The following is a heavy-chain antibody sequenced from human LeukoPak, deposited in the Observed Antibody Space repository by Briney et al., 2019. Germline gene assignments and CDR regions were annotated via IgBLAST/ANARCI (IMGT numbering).Heavy chain of an antibody. D-gene: IGHD3-9*01. Sequence: SETLSLTCTVSGGSISSYYWSWVRQPPGKGLEWIGYIYYGGSTNYNPSLKSRVTISVDTSKNQFSLKLSSVTAADTAVYYCARHFSGILTGYYNYFDYWGQGTLVTVSS. J-gene: IGHJ4*02. V-gene: IGHV4-59*08. CDR2: IYYGGST. CDR1: GGSISSYY. CDR3: ARHFSGILTGYYNYFDY.